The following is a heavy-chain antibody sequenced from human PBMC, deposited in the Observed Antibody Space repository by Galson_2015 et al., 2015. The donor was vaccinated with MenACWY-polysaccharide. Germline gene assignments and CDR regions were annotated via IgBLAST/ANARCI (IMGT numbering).Heavy chain of an antibody. CDR2: ISAYNGNT. Sequence: SVKVSCKASGYTFTSYGISWVRQAPGQGLEWMGWISAYNGNTNYAQKLQARVTMTTDTSTSTAYMELRSLRSDDTAVYYCARVWDQYYDFWSGYNPSPTEFDPWGQGTLVTVSS. V-gene: IGHV1-18*01. D-gene: IGHD3-3*01. CDR3: ARVWDQYYDFWSGYNPSPTEFDP. J-gene: IGHJ5*02. CDR1: GYTFTSYG.